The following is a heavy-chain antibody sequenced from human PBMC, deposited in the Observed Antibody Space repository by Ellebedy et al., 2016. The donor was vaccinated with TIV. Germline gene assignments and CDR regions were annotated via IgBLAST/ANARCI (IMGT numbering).Heavy chain of an antibody. CDR2: IYTSGNT. D-gene: IGHD5-18*01. Sequence: MPSETLSLTCTVSGGSISSYYWNWIRQPAGKGLEWIGRIYTSGNTNYNPSLKSRVTMSVDTSKSQFSLKLNSVTAADTAVYYCARGGYSYGTTFDYWGQGTLVTVSS. J-gene: IGHJ4*02. CDR1: GGSISSYY. V-gene: IGHV4-4*07. CDR3: ARGGYSYGTTFDY.